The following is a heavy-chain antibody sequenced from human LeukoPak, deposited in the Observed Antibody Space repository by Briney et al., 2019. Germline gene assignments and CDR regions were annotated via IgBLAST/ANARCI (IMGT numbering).Heavy chain of an antibody. V-gene: IGHV4-4*07. D-gene: IGHD4-11*01. Sequence: SETLSLTCSVSGGSISGYYWSWIRQPAGKGLEWIGHIYNSGIINYNPSLKSRVTMSVDTSKNHVSLKLRSVTAADTAVYYCARDKYSNYGNWLVPWGQGTRVTVSS. J-gene: IGHJ5*02. CDR3: ARDKYSNYGNWLVP. CDR2: IYNSGII. CDR1: GGSISGYY.